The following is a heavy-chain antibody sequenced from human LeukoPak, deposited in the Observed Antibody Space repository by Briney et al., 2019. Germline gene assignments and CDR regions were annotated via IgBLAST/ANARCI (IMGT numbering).Heavy chain of an antibody. CDR3: ARDAPRANSVDY. Sequence: ASVKVSCKASGGTFSSYAISWVRQAPGQGLEWMGGIIPIFGTANSAQKFQGRVTITTDESTSTAYMELSSLRYEDTAVYYCARDAPRANSVDYWGQGTLVTVSS. J-gene: IGHJ4*02. CDR1: GGTFSSYA. V-gene: IGHV1-69*05. CDR2: IIPIFGTA. D-gene: IGHD4-23*01.